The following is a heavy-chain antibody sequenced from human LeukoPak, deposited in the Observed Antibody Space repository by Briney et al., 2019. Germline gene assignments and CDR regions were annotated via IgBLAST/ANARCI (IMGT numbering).Heavy chain of an antibody. CDR3: AKGPPRFRGVTPWAFDS. CDR1: GFTFSDYN. V-gene: IGHV3-23*01. D-gene: IGHD3-10*01. Sequence: GGSLRLSCVVSGFTFSDYNMNWVRQTPGKGLEWVSGISGSGGSTYYADSVKGRFTISRDNSKNTLYLRMNSLRAEDTAVYYCAKGPPRFRGVTPWAFDSWGQGTLVTVSS. CDR2: ISGSGGST. J-gene: IGHJ4*02.